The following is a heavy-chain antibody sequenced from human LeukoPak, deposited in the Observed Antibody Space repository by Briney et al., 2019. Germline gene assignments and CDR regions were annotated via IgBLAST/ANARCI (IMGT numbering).Heavy chain of an antibody. Sequence: GGSLRLSCAASGFTFSSYGIHWVRLAPGKGLEWVAVISYDGSNKYYADSVKGRFTISRDNAKNSLYLQMNSLRAEDTAVYYCAREGGGYNNRGFDYWGQGTLVTVSS. CDR1: GFTFSSYG. D-gene: IGHD5-24*01. V-gene: IGHV3-30*03. J-gene: IGHJ4*02. CDR3: AREGGGYNNRGFDY. CDR2: ISYDGSNK.